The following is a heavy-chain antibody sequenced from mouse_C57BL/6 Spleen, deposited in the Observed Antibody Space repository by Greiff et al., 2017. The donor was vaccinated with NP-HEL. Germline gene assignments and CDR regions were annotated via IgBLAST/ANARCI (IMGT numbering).Heavy chain of an antibody. Sequence: EVQLQQSGPELVKPGASVKISCKASGYTFTDYYMNWVKQSHGKSLEWIGDINPNNGGTSYNQKFKGKATLTVDKSSSTAYMELRSLTSEDSAVYYCASIYYDYTYAMDYWGQGTSVTVSS. J-gene: IGHJ4*01. V-gene: IGHV1-26*01. CDR3: ASIYYDYTYAMDY. D-gene: IGHD2-4*01. CDR2: INPNNGGT. CDR1: GYTFTDYY.